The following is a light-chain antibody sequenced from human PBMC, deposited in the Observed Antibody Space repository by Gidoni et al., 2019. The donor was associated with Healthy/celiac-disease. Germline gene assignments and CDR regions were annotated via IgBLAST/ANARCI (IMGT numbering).Light chain of an antibody. Sequence: LVMTQSPVTLSVSPGERATLSCRASQSVSSKLARYQQKPGQAPRLLIYGASTRATGIPARFSGSGSGTEFTLTISSLQSEDFAVYYCQQYNNWPRTFGQGTKVEIK. J-gene: IGKJ1*01. V-gene: IGKV3-15*01. CDR3: QQYNNWPRT. CDR1: QSVSSK. CDR2: GAS.